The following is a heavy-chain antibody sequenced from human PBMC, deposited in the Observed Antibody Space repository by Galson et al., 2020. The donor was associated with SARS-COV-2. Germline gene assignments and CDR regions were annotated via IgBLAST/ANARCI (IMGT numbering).Heavy chain of an antibody. CDR3: TRGGYYDSSGYYYSWFDP. CDR2: IRSKASGGTT. V-gene: IGHV3-49*04. Sequence: TGGSLRLSCTASGFTFGDYAMSWVRQAPGKGLEWVGFIRSKASGGTTEYAASVKGRFTISRDDSKSIAYLQMNSLKTEDTAVYYCTRGGYYDSSGYYYSWFDPWGQGTLVTVSS. CDR1: GFTFGDYA. D-gene: IGHD3-22*01. J-gene: IGHJ5*02.